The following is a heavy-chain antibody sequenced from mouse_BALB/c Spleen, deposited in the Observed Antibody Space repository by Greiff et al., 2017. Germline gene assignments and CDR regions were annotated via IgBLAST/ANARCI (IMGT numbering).Heavy chain of an antibody. D-gene: IGHD2-1*01. CDR1: GYSITSGYY. Sequence: DVKLQESGPGLVKPSQSLSLTCSVTGYSITSGYYWNWIRQFPGNQLEWMGYISYDGSNNYNPSLKNRISITRDTSKNQFFLKLNSVTTEDTATYYCARNYGNYVYAMDYWGQGTSVTVSA. CDR3: ARNYGNYVYAMDY. CDR2: ISYDGSN. J-gene: IGHJ4*01. V-gene: IGHV3-6*02.